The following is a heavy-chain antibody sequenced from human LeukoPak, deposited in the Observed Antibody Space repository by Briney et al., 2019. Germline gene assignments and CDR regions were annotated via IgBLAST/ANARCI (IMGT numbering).Heavy chain of an antibody. CDR1: GYTFTSYY. CDR2: INPSGGST. Sequence: GASEKVSCKASGYTFTSYYMHWVRQAPGQGLEWMGIINPSGGSTSYAQKFQGRVTMTRDTSTSTVYMELSSLRSEDTAVYYCARRRRGIDENYYFDYWGQGTLVTVSS. J-gene: IGHJ4*02. CDR3: ARRRRGIDENYYFDY. D-gene: IGHD3-10*01. V-gene: IGHV1-46*03.